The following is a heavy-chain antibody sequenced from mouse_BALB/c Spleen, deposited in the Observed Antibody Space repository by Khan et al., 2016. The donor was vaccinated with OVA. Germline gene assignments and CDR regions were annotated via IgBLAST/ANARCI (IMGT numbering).Heavy chain of an antibody. V-gene: IGHV3-2*02. CDR3: ARGNSCGYCFDY. CDR2: ISYSGVT. J-gene: IGHJ2*01. Sequence: EVQLQESGPGLVKPSQSLSLTCTVTGYSITSGYAWNWIRQFPGNKLEWMGYISYSGVTSYTPSLKSRISITRDTSKNKFFLQLNSVTTEDTATYYCARGNSCGYCFDYWGQGTTLTVSS. CDR1: GYSITSGYA. D-gene: IGHD2-1*01.